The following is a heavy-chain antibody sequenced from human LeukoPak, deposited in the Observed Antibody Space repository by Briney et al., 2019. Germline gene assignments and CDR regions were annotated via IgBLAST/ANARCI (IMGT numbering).Heavy chain of an antibody. D-gene: IGHD3-22*01. V-gene: IGHV3-74*01. CDR1: GFSFNSDW. CDR2: IYGDGSFT. CDR3: ARVYETNDYLY. J-gene: IGHJ4*02. Sequence: GGSLRLSCAASGFSFNSDWMDWVRQAPGKGLVWVALIYGDGSFTRYADSVKGRFTISRDNAKNTVYLQMNSLRVEDTAVYYCARVYETNDYLYWGQGSLVTVSS.